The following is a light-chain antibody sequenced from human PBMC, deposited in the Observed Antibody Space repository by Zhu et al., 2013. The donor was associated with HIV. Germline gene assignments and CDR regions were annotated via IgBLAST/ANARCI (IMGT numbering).Light chain of an antibody. CDR3: SSYTSSSTLEVV. CDR1: SSDVEGYNL. V-gene: IGLV2-14*02. CDR2: RSL. J-gene: IGLJ3*02. Sequence: QSALTQPASVSGSPGQSITISCTGTSSDVEGYNLVSWCQQYPGKAPHSSFMRSLSGPQGFRDRFSGSKSGKTASLTISGLQAEDEADYYCSSYTSSSTLEVVFGGGTKLTVL.